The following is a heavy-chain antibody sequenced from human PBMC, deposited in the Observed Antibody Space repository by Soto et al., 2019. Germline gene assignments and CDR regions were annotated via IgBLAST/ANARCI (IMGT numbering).Heavy chain of an antibody. CDR3: VRDGTKTLRDWFEP. D-gene: IGHD1-1*01. Sequence: PSETLSLTCTFSGASISGFYWSWIRKSAGKGLEWIGRIYATGTTDYNPSLKSRVMMSVDTSKKQFSLKLRSVTAADTAVYYCVRDGTKTLRDWFEPWGQEISVNVSS. V-gene: IGHV4-4*07. J-gene: IGHJ5*02. CDR2: IYATGTT. CDR1: GASISGFY.